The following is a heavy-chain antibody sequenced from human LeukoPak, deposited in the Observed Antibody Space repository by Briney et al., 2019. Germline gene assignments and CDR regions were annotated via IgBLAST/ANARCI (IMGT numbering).Heavy chain of an antibody. Sequence: SETLSLTCTVSGGSISSSSYYWGWIRQPPGKELEWIGSIYYSGSTYYNPSLKSRVTISVDTSKNQFSLKLSSVTAADTAVYYCASSYDFWSGYYNNWFDPWGQGTLVTVSS. J-gene: IGHJ5*02. V-gene: IGHV4-39*01. D-gene: IGHD3-3*01. CDR1: GGSISSSSYY. CDR3: ASSYDFWSGYYNNWFDP. CDR2: IYYSGST.